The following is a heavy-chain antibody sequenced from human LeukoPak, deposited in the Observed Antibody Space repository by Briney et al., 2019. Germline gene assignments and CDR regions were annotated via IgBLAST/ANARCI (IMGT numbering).Heavy chain of an antibody. J-gene: IGHJ4*02. CDR2: IYHSGST. CDR3: AREDIVVVPAANPRYYFDY. Sequence: SETLSLTCTVSGYSISSDYYWGWIRQTPGKGLEWIGSIYHSGSTYYNPSVKSRVTISVDTSKNQFSLKLSSVTAADTAVYYCAREDIVVVPAANPRYYFDYWGQGTLVTVSS. CDR1: GYSISSDYY. V-gene: IGHV4-38-2*02. D-gene: IGHD2-2*01.